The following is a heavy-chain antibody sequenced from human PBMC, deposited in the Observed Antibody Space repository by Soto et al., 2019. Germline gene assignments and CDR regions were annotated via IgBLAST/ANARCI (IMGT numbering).Heavy chain of an antibody. J-gene: IGHJ6*02. CDR3: ARDLRPRYYYGMDV. V-gene: IGHV3-30-3*01. CDR1: GFTFSSYA. Sequence: QVQLVESGGGVVQPGRSLRLSCEASGFTFSSYAMHWVRQAPGKGLEWVAVISYDGSNKYYSDPVKGRFTISRDISKNTLYLQMNSLRAEDTAVYYCARDLRPRYYYGMDVWGQGTTVNVSS. CDR2: ISYDGSNK.